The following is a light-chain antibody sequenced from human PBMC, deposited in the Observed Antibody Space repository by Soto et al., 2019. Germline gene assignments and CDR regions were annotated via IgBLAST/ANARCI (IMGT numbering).Light chain of an antibody. V-gene: IGKV3-20*01. CDR3: HQYGSPFT. Sequence: EIVLTQSPGTLSLSPGEGATLSCRASQTVSSSYLAWYQQKPGQAPRLLIYGASSRATGIPYRFSGSGSGTDFTLTISRLEPEDFAVYYCHQYGSPFTFGPGTKVDIK. J-gene: IGKJ3*01. CDR1: QTVSSSY. CDR2: GAS.